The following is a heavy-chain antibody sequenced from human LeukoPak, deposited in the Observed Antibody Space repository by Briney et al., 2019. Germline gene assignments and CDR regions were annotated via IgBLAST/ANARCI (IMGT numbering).Heavy chain of an antibody. CDR3: AGVPAIAVAGTRSWDVFDI. V-gene: IGHV4-34*01. D-gene: IGHD6-19*01. CDR1: GGTFSGYY. J-gene: IGHJ3*02. CDR2: INHSGST. Sequence: SETLSLTCAVYGGTFSGYYWSWIRQPPAKGLEWIGEINHSGSTNYNPSLKSRVTISVDTSKNLFSLKLSSVTAADTAVYYGAGVPAIAVAGTRSWDVFDIWGQGTMVTVSS.